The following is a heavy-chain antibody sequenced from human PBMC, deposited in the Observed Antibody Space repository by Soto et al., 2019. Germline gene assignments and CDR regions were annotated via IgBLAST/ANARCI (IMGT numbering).Heavy chain of an antibody. CDR3: ARKGGSGSSLDP. V-gene: IGHV1-3*01. CDR1: GYTFTSYA. J-gene: IGHJ5*02. CDR2: INAGNGNT. D-gene: IGHD3-10*01. Sequence: ASVKVSCKASGYTFTSYAMHWVRQAPGQRLEWMGWINAGNGNTKYSQKFQGRVTITRDTSASTAYMELSSLRSEDTAVYYCARKGGSGSSLDPWGQGTLVTVSS.